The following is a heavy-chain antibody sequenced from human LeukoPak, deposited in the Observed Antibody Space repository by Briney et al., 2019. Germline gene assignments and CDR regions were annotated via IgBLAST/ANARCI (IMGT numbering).Heavy chain of an antibody. CDR3: AKDKAPLYSGYDWDLDF. Sequence: PGGSLRLSCAASGFTFHHYAIHWVRQVPGKGLEWVSGISWNSAYIGYADSVKGRFTISRDNAKNSVYLQMSSLRAEDTALYYCAKDKAPLYSGYDWDLDFWGQGTMVTVSS. D-gene: IGHD5-12*01. CDR2: ISWNSAYI. J-gene: IGHJ4*02. V-gene: IGHV3-9*01. CDR1: GFTFHHYA.